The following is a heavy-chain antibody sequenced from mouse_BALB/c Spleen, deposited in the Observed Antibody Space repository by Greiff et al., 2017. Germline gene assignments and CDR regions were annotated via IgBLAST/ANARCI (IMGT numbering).Heavy chain of an antibody. CDR3: ARDRGYSFAY. CDR2: ISDGGSYT. V-gene: IGHV5-4*02. CDR1: GFTFSDYY. D-gene: IGHD2-3*01. J-gene: IGHJ3*01. Sequence: DVMLVESGGGLVQPGGSLKLSCAASGFTFSDYYMYWVRQTPEQRLAWVATISDGGSYTYYPDSVKGRFTISRDNAKNNLYLQMSSLKSEDTAMYYCARDRGYSFAYWGQGTLVTVAA.